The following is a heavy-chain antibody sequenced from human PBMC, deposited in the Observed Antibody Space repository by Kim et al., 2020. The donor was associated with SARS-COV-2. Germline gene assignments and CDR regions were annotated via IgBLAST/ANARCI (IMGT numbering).Heavy chain of an antibody. D-gene: IGHD3-10*01. CDR2: IYYSGST. CDR1: GGSISSSSYY. V-gene: IGHV4-39*01. Sequence: SETLSLTCTVSGGSISSSSYYWGWIRQPPGKGLEWIGSIYYSGSTYYNPSLKSRVTISVDTSKNQFSLNLSSVTAADTAVYYCARHPRGRNVYGGYWGQGTLVTVSS. CDR3: ARHPRGRNVYGGY. J-gene: IGHJ4*02.